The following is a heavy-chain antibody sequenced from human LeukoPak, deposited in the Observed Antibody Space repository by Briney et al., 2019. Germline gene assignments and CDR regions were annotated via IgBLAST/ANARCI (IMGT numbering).Heavy chain of an antibody. Sequence: SETLSLTCTVSGGSISSGGYYWSWIRQHPGKGLEWIGYIYYSGSTYYNPSLKSRVTISVDTSKNQFSLKLSSVTAADTAVYYCARDLRGAQWGFDYWGQGTLVTVSS. CDR2: IYYSGST. J-gene: IGHJ4*02. CDR3: ARDLRGAQWGFDY. CDR1: GGSISSGGYY. V-gene: IGHV4-31*03. D-gene: IGHD6-19*01.